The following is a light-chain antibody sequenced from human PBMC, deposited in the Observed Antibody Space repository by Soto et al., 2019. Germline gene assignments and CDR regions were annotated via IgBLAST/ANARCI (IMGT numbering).Light chain of an antibody. J-gene: IGKJ1*01. CDR3: QQYGSSPKT. V-gene: IGKV3D-15*01. CDR1: QSVSSN. Sequence: EIVMTQSPATLSVSPGERATLSCRASQSVSSNLAWYQQKPGQAPRLLIYYTSNRATGIPARFSGSGSGTDFTLTINSLAPEDFAVYYCQQYGSSPKTFGQGTKVDIK. CDR2: YTS.